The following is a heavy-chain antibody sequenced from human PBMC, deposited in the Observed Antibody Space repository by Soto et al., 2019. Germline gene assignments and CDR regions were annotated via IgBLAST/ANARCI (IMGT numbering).Heavy chain of an antibody. CDR3: ARVRPPITMVRGVSPYGIYV. Sequence: ASVKVSCKASGYTFTGYYMHWVRQAPGQGLEWMGWINPNSGGTNYAQKFQGWVTMTRDTSISTAYMELSRLRSDDTAVYYCARVRPPITMVRGVSPYGIYVWGQGTTVTGSS. J-gene: IGHJ6*02. D-gene: IGHD3-10*01. CDR2: INPNSGGT. CDR1: GYTFTGYY. V-gene: IGHV1-2*04.